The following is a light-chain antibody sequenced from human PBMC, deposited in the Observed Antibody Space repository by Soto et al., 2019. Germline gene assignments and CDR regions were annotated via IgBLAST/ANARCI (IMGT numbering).Light chain of an antibody. CDR3: HQSHIKRT. CDR2: DAS. Sequence: DIQMTQSPSSLSASVGDRVTITCRASQTINTYLNWYQQKPGKAPKLLIFDASSLQSGVPSRFSGSGSGTDFTLTISSLQPEDFATYYCHQSHIKRTFGQGTKVEIK. CDR1: QTINTY. V-gene: IGKV1-39*01. J-gene: IGKJ1*01.